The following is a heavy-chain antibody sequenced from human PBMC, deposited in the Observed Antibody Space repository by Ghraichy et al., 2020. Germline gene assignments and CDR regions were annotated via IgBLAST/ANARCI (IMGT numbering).Heavy chain of an antibody. CDR3: ARDNIHSTSWYNYFDY. Sequence: SETLSLTCTVSSYSISSDYYWGWIRQPPGKGLEWIGSISHSGSTYYNPSLKSRVTISVDTSKDQFSLKLSSVTAADTAMYYCARDNIHSTSWYNYFDYWGQGTLVTGSS. CDR1: SYSISSDYY. V-gene: IGHV4-38-2*02. J-gene: IGHJ4*02. CDR2: ISHSGST. D-gene: IGHD6-13*01.